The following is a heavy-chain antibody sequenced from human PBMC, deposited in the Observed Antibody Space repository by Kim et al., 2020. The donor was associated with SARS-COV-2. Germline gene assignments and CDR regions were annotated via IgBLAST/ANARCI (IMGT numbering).Heavy chain of an antibody. V-gene: IGHV4-34*01. J-gene: IGHJ6*02. Sequence: SETLSLTCAVYGGSFSGYYWSWIRQPPGKGLQWIGEINHSGSTNYNPSLKSRVTISVDTSKNQFSLKLSSVTAADTAVYYCARGLRGVGTALATYYYYYYGMDVWGQGTTVTVSS. CDR1: GGSFSGYY. CDR2: INHSGST. D-gene: IGHD5-18*01. CDR3: ARGLRGVGTALATYYYYYYGMDV.